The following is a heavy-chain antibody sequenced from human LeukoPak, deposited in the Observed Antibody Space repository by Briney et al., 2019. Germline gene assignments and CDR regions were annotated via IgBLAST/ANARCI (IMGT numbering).Heavy chain of an antibody. J-gene: IGHJ4*02. Sequence: GGSLRLSCEASGFTFSSYSMNWVRQAPGKGLVWVSRISSDGSGTSYADSVKGRFTISRDNAKNTLYLQMNSLRAEDTAVYYCARATHPTYYDSSGYYQDYWGQGTLVTVSS. V-gene: IGHV3-74*01. CDR3: ARATHPTYYDSSGYYQDY. CDR1: GFTFSSYS. CDR2: ISSDGSGT. D-gene: IGHD3-22*01.